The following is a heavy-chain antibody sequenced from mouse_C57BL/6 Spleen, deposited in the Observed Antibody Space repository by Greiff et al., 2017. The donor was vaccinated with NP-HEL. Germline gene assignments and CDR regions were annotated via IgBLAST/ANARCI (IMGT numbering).Heavy chain of an antibody. D-gene: IGHD1-1*01. CDR3: TGSSPFAY. Sequence: EVQLQQSGAELVRQGASVKLSCTASGFNIKDDYMHWVKQRPEQGLEWIGWIDPENGDTEYASKFQGKATITADTSSNTAYLQLSSLTSEDTAVYYCTGSSPFAYWGQGTLVTVSA. CDR2: IDPENGDT. CDR1: GFNIKDDY. J-gene: IGHJ3*01. V-gene: IGHV14-4*01.